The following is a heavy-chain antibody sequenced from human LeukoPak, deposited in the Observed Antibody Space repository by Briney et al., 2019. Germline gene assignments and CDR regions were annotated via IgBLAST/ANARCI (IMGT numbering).Heavy chain of an antibody. Sequence: GGSLRLSCAASGFTFSSYAMHWVRQAPGKGLEWVAVISYEGSNKYYADSVKGRFTISRDNSKNTLYLQRNSLRAEDTTVYYCARDPGLNIVVVSPDYWGQGTLVTVSS. D-gene: IGHD2-15*01. J-gene: IGHJ4*02. CDR1: GFTFSSYA. V-gene: IGHV3-30*04. CDR2: ISYEGSNK. CDR3: ARDPGLNIVVVSPDY.